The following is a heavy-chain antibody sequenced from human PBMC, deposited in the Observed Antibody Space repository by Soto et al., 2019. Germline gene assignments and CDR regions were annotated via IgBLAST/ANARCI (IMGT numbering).Heavy chain of an antibody. D-gene: IGHD3-16*01. V-gene: IGHV3-30*03. CDR2: ISNDGSKK. J-gene: IGHJ4*02. Sequence: QVQVVESGGNIVQPGTSLRLSCAASGFAFTNYGIHWVRQAPGKGLEWVAHISNDGSKKFYADSVKGRFTISRDNSEKTGYLQMTSLRPDDTAVFYCARDVAIPTGFGLGYWGQGTLVNVSS. CDR3: ARDVAIPTGFGLGY. CDR1: GFAFTNYG.